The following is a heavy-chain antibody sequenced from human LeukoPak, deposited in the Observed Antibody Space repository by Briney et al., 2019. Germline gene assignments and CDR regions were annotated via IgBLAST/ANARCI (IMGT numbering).Heavy chain of an antibody. CDR3: ARADSYGFGY. CDR2: INAGDGNT. D-gene: IGHD5-18*01. Sequence: ASVKVSCKASGYTFTSYAMHWVRQAPGQRLEWMGWINAGDGNTKYSQKFQGRVTITRDTSASTAYMELSRLRSDDTAVYYCARADSYGFGYWGQGTLVTVSS. J-gene: IGHJ4*02. CDR1: GYTFTSYA. V-gene: IGHV1-3*01.